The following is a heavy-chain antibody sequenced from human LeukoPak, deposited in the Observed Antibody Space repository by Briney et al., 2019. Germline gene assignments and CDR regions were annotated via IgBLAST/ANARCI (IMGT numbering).Heavy chain of an antibody. Sequence: GGSLRLSCAASGFTFSSYGMHWVRQAPGKGLEWVTVISYDGCNKYYADSVKGRFTISRDNSKNTLYLQMNSLRAEDTAVYYCARDTLRYFDWLPMGYYYYGMDVWGQGTTVTVSS. V-gene: IGHV3-30*19. CDR2: ISYDGCNK. J-gene: IGHJ6*02. D-gene: IGHD3-9*01. CDR3: ARDTLRYFDWLPMGYYYYGMDV. CDR1: GFTFSSYG.